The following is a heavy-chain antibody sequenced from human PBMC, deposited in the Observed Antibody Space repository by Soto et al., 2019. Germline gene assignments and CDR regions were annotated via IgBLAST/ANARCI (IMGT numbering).Heavy chain of an antibody. CDR2: IYHSGST. V-gene: IGHV4-4*02. CDR3: ARVKLAAAATLDAFDI. D-gene: IGHD6-13*01. J-gene: IGHJ3*02. CDR1: GGSISSSNW. Sequence: QVQLQESGPGLVKPSGTLSVTCAVSGGSISSSNWWSWVRQLPGKGLEWIGEIYHSGSTNYNPSLKSRVTIAVDKSKNQFSLKLSSVTAADTAVYYCARVKLAAAATLDAFDIWGQGTMVTVSP.